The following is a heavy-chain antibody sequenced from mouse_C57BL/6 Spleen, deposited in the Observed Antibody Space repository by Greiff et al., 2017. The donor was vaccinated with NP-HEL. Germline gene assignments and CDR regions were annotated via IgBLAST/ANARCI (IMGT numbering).Heavy chain of an antibody. CDR2: IDPENGDT. Sequence: VQLQQSGAELVRPGASVKLSCTASGFNIKDYYMHWVKQRTEQGLEWIGWIDPENGDTEYASKFQGKATITADTSSNTAYLQLRSLTSEDTAVYYCTRRNYYGSSYYAMDYGGQGTSVTVSS. CDR1: GFNIKDYY. CDR3: TRRNYYGSSYYAMDY. V-gene: IGHV14-4*01. D-gene: IGHD1-1*01. J-gene: IGHJ4*01.